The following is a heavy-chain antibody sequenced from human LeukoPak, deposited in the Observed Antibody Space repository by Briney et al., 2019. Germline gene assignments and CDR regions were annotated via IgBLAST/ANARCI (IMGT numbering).Heavy chain of an antibody. V-gene: IGHV4-39*01. CDR1: GGSISSNTHY. CDR3: APPRYCRSATCLPHTYSFYTYMDA. D-gene: IGHD2-2*01. J-gene: IGHJ6*03. CDR2: IYHSGRP. Sequence: PSETLSLTCTVSGGSISSNTHYWDWIRQPPGKGLEWIGSIYHSGRPYYSPSLKSRVTLSVDTSKNQFSLQLTPATTAATAAYSRAPPRYCRSATCLPHTYSFYTYMDAWGKGTTVTVSS.